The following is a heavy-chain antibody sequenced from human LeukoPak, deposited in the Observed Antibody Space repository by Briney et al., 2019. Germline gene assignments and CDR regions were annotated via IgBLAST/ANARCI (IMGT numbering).Heavy chain of an antibody. D-gene: IGHD6-6*01. CDR3: AREASSSTWGY. Sequence: GGSLRLSCAASGFTFSSYEMNWVRQAPGKGLEWVSYISSSGSTIYYADSVKGRFTISRDNAKNSLYLRMNSLRAEDTAVYYCAREASSSTWGYWGQGTLVTVSS. CDR1: GFTFSSYE. J-gene: IGHJ4*02. CDR2: ISSSGSTI. V-gene: IGHV3-48*03.